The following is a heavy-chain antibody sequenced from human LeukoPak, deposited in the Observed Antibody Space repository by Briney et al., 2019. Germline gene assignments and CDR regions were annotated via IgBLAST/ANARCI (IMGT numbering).Heavy chain of an antibody. Sequence: GASVKVSCKASGYTFTSYGISWVRQAPGQGLEWMGWISAYNGNTNYAQKLQGRVTMTTDTSTSTAYMELSSLRSEDTAVYYCATKTNYYYYGMDVWGQGTTVTVSS. CDR2: ISAYNGNT. V-gene: IGHV1-18*01. J-gene: IGHJ6*02. CDR1: GYTFTSYG. CDR3: ATKTNYYYYGMDV.